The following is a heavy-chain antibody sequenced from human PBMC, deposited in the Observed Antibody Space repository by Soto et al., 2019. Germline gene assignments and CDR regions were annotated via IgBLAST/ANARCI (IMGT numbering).Heavy chain of an antibody. CDR2: IIPIFGTA. J-gene: IGHJ4*02. CDR1: GGTFSSYA. Sequence: GASVKFSCKASGGTFSSYAISWVRQAPGQGLEWMGGIIPIFGTANYAQKFQGRVTITADESTSTAYMELSSLRSEDTAVYYCARSGYDPTPNFDYWGQGTLVTVSS. CDR3: ARSGYDPTPNFDY. V-gene: IGHV1-69*13. D-gene: IGHD5-12*01.